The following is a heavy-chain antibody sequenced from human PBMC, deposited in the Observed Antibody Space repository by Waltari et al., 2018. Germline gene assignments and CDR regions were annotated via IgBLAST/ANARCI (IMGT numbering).Heavy chain of an antibody. V-gene: IGHV3-66*02. Sequence: EVKLVESGGGLVHPGGSLRLSWAASGFTVSTTHMSWVRQAPGKGLEWVSIIYPAGSAYNADSVEGRFTISRDISNNMLHLQMNSLRLEDSATYYCATARDEDTAMVYFDNWGQGTL. CDR2: IYPAGSA. CDR1: GFTVSTTH. D-gene: IGHD5-18*01. CDR3: ATARDEDTAMVYFDN. J-gene: IGHJ4*02.